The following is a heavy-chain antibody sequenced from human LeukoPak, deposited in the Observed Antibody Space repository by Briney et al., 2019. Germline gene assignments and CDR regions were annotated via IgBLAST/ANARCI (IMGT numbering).Heavy chain of an antibody. CDR2: IIPIFGTA. CDR3: ARVGRNDYYDSSGYYTYFDY. V-gene: IGHV1-69*13. CDR1: GGTFSSYA. Sequence: SVKVSCKASGGTFSSYAISWVRQAPGQGLEWMGGIIPIFGTANYAQKFQGRVTITADESTSTAYMELSSLRSEDTAVYYCARVGRNDYYDSSGYYTYFDYWGQGTLVTVSS. J-gene: IGHJ4*02. D-gene: IGHD3-22*01.